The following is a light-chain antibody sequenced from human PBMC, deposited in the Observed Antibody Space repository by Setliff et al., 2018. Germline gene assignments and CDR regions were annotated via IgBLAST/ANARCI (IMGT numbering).Light chain of an antibody. CDR2: EVI. J-gene: IGLJ2*01. CDR3: LSYTSETTHAL. CDR1: SSDVGGYDF. Sequence: QSALAQPAAVSGSPGQSIAISCSGSSSDVGGYDFVSWYQQHPGKAPKPLIYEVIKRPSGVSDRFSGSKSGNTASLTISGLQAEDEADYYCLSYTSETTHALFGGGTQLTVL. V-gene: IGLV2-14*03.